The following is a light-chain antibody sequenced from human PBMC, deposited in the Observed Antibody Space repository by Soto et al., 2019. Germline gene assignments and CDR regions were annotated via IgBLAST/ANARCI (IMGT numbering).Light chain of an antibody. CDR2: EAS. J-gene: IGKJ1*01. Sequence: DIQMTQSPSTLSASVGDRVTITCRASQSMGSHLAWYQQKPGKAPKLLIYEASSLDSGVPSRFSGSGSGTEFTLTISSLQPDDFATYHCQQYSSYWWTFGQGTKVDI. CDR3: QQYSSYWWT. CDR1: QSMGSH. V-gene: IGKV1-5*03.